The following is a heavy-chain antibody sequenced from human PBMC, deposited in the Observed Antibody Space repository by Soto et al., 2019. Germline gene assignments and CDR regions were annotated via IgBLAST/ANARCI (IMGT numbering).Heavy chain of an antibody. V-gene: IGHV1-2*02. CDR2: INPNSGGT. Sequence: SVKVACKASGYTFTGYYMHWVRQAPGQGLEWMGWINPNSGGTNYAQKFQGRVTMTRDTSISTAYMELSRLRSDDTAVYYCATVFRRWRHYCYCRQGPPVTVSS. D-gene: IGHD2-15*01. CDR1: GYTFTGYY. CDR3: ATVFRRWRHYCY. J-gene: IGHJ4*02.